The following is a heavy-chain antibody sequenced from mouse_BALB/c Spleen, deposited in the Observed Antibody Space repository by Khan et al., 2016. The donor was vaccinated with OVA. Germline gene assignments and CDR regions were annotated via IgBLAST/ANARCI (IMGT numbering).Heavy chain of an antibody. Sequence: EVKLLESGGGLVQPGGSLKLSCAASGFDFSRYWMSWVRQAPGKGLEWIGEINPDSSTINYTPSLKDKFIISRDNAKNTLYLQMSKVRSEDTALDDCARLYYYGYFDYWGQGTTLTVSS. CDR1: GFDFSRYW. V-gene: IGHV4-1*02. J-gene: IGHJ2*01. D-gene: IGHD1-1*01. CDR3: ARLYYYGYFDY. CDR2: INPDSSTI.